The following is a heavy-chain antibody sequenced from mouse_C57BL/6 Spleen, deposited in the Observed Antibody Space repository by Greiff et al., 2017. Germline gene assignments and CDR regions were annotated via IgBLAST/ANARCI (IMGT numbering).Heavy chain of an antibody. D-gene: IGHD2-1*01. CDR3: AREAGNFLDY. Sequence: QVQLQQSGPELVKPGASVKISCKASGYAFSSSWMNWVKQRPGKGLEWIGRIYPGDGDTNNNGKFKGKATLTADKSSSTAYMQLSSLTSEDSAVYFCAREAGNFLDYWGQGTTLTVSS. CDR2: IYPGDGDT. J-gene: IGHJ2*01. CDR1: GYAFSSSW. V-gene: IGHV1-82*01.